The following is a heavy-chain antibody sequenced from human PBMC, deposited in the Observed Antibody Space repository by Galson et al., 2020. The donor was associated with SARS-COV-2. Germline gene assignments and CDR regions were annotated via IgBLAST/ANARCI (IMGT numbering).Heavy chain of an antibody. CDR2: IWYDGSNK. CDR3: ARDGGYCSGGSCYSLYGMDV. D-gene: IGHD2-15*01. Sequence: GGSLRLSCAASGFTFSSYGMHWVRQAPGKGLEWVAVIWYDGSNKYYADFVKGRFTISRDNSKNTLYLQMNSLRAEDTAVYYCARDGGYCSGGSCYSLYGMDVWGQGTTVTVSS. CDR1: GFTFSSYG. J-gene: IGHJ6*02. V-gene: IGHV3-33*01.